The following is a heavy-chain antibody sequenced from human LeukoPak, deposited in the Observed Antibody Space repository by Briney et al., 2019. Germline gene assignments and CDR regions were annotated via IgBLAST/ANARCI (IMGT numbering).Heavy chain of an antibody. CDR3: ASRRPRNYLLMDV. CDR2: IYSSGST. Sequence: AETLSLTCTVSGGSISSYHGSWIRQPPGKAVEGSEYIYSSGSTNHTPSHKGRLPISVDTHKHQFSLKLSSVTAAHAAVYYCASRRPRNYLLMDVWGKGTTVTVSS. D-gene: IGHD1-7*01. J-gene: IGHJ6*04. V-gene: IGHV4-4*09. CDR1: GGSISSYH.